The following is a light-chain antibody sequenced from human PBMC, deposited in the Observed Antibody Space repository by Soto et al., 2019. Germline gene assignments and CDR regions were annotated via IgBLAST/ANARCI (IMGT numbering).Light chain of an antibody. CDR3: SSYTNTGTLVV. CDR1: GSDIGTYNF. J-gene: IGLJ3*02. CDR2: EVA. V-gene: IGLV2-14*01. Sequence: QSVLTQPASVSGSPGQSITISCSGSGSDIGTYNFVSWYQHHPGRAPKLIISEVANRPSGVSDRFSGSKSGSLASLTISGLQADYEAVYYCSSYTNTGTLVVFGVGTKLTVL.